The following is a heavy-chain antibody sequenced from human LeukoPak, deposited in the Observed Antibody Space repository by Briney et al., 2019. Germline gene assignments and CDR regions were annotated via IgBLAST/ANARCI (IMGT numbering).Heavy chain of an antibody. CDR1: GFTFSSYA. CDR2: ISGSGGST. Sequence: PGGSLRLSSAASGFTFSSYAMTWVRQAPGKGLEWVSVISGSGGSTYYADSVKGRFTISRDNSKNTLYLQMNSLRAEDTAVYYCAKDRGGTYFVDFWGQGTLVTVSS. J-gene: IGHJ4*02. V-gene: IGHV3-23*01. D-gene: IGHD1-26*01. CDR3: AKDRGGTYFVDF.